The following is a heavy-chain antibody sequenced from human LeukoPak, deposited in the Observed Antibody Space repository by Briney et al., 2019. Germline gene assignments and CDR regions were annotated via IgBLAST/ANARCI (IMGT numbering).Heavy chain of an antibody. D-gene: IGHD1-26*01. Sequence: GGSLRLSCAASGFTFSSYWMGWVRQAPGKGLEWVGFIRSKAYGGTTEYAASVKGRFTISRDDSKSIAYLQMNSLKTEDTAVYYCGRAYVGAFDIWGQGTMVTVSS. CDR1: GFTFSSYW. CDR3: GRAYVGAFDI. J-gene: IGHJ3*02. V-gene: IGHV3-49*04. CDR2: IRSKAYGGTT.